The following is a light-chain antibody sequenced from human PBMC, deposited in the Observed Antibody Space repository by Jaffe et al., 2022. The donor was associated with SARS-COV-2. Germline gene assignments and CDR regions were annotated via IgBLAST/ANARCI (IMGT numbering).Light chain of an antibody. Sequence: DIVMTQSPDSLAVSLGERATINCKSSQSVLYSSNNENYLAWYQQKPGQPPKLLIYWASTRESGVPDRFSGSGSGTDFTLTISSLQAEDVAVYYCQQYYDIPPAFGGGTRVEIK. CDR2: WAS. CDR1: QSVLYSSNNENY. J-gene: IGKJ4*01. V-gene: IGKV4-1*01. CDR3: QQYYDIPPA.